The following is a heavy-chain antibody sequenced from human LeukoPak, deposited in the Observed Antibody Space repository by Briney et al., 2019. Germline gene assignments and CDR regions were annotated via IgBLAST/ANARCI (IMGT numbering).Heavy chain of an antibody. D-gene: IGHD3-10*01. V-gene: IGHV3-7*01. CDR1: GFTFTTYW. CDR2: INQDGTEK. Sequence: GESLRLSCAASGFTFTTYWMSWVRQLPGKGLEWVANINQDGTEKYYVDSVKGRFTISRDNAKNSLDLQMNSLSVEDTAIYYCVKVAKYYYGSETYYFFEHWGQGTPVTASS. CDR3: VKVAKYYYGSETYYFFEH. J-gene: IGHJ4*02.